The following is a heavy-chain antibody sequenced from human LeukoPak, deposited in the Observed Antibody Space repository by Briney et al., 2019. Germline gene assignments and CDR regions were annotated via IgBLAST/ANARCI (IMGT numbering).Heavy chain of an antibody. CDR2: IYYSGST. J-gene: IGHJ4*02. Sequence: PSETLSLTCTVSGGSISSGGYYWSWIRQHPGKGLEWMGYIYYSGSTYYNPSLKSRVTISVDTSKNQFSLKLSSVTAADTAVYYCARGNYYDSSGYPPYFDYWGQGTLVTVSS. V-gene: IGHV4-31*03. CDR3: ARGNYYDSSGYPPYFDY. CDR1: GGSISSGGYY. D-gene: IGHD3-22*01.